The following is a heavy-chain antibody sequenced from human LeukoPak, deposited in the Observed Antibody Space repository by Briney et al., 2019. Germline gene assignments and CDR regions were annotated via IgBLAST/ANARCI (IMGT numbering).Heavy chain of an antibody. D-gene: IGHD4-11*01. V-gene: IGHV1-69*05. Sequence: SVKVSCKASGGTFSSYAISRVRQAPGQGLEWMGGIIPIFGTANYAQKFQGRVTITTDESTSTAYMELSSLRSEDTAVYYCARELYGNYVNWFDPWGQGTLVTVSS. J-gene: IGHJ5*02. CDR3: ARELYGNYVNWFDP. CDR2: IIPIFGTA. CDR1: GGTFSSYA.